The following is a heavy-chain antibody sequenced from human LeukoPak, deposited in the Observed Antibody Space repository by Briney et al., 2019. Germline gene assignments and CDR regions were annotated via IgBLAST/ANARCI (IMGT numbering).Heavy chain of an antibody. CDR2: INPNSGGT. V-gene: IGHV1-2*06. CDR1: GYTFTGYY. Sequence: ASVKVSCTASGYTFTGYYLHWVRQAPGQGLEWMGRINPNSGGTNYAQKFQDRVTMTRDTSISTAYMELGRLRSDDTAVYYCARDPGGGMDVWGQGTTVTVSS. CDR3: ARDPGGGMDV. J-gene: IGHJ6*02. D-gene: IGHD3-16*01.